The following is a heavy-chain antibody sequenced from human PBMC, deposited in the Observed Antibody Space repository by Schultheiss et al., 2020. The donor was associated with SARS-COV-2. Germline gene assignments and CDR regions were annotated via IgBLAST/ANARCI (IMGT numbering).Heavy chain of an antibody. CDR1: GYTFTSYY. J-gene: IGHJ3*02. D-gene: IGHD6-13*01. Sequence: ASVKVSCKASGYTFTSYYMHWVRQAPGQGLEWMGWINPNSGGTNYAQKFQGWVTMTRDTSNSTAYMELSRLRSDDTAVYYCARAQIAAAGPYDAFDIWGQGTMVTVSS. V-gene: IGHV1-2*04. CDR3: ARAQIAAAGPYDAFDI. CDR2: INPNSGGT.